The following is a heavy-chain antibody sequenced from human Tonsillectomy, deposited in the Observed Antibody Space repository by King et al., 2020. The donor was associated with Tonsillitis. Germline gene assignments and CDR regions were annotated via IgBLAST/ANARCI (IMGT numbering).Heavy chain of an antibody. Sequence: VQLVESGGGLVKPGGSLRLSCAASGFTFSSYSMNWVRQAPGKGLEWVSSISSSSSYIYYADSVKGRFTISRDNAKNPLYLQMNSLRAEDTAVYYCASPYSGGYFCAFDIWGQGTMVTVSS. CDR1: GFTFSSYS. J-gene: IGHJ3*02. CDR3: ASPYSGGYFCAFDI. D-gene: IGHD1-26*01. V-gene: IGHV3-21*01. CDR2: ISSSSSYI.